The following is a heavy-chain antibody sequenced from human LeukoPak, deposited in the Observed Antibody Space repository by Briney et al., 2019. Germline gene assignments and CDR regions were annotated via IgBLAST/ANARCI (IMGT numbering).Heavy chain of an antibody. CDR3: ARDRAGYSSSWYWDY. CDR2: IKQDGSEK. J-gene: IGHJ4*02. CDR1: GFTFSSYW. D-gene: IGHD6-13*01. Sequence: GGSLRLSCAASGFTFSSYWMSWVRQAPGKGLEWVANIKQDGSEKYYVDSVKGRFTISRDNAKNSLYLQMNSLRAEDTAVYYCARDRAGYSSSWYWDYWGQGTLVTVSS. V-gene: IGHV3-7*01.